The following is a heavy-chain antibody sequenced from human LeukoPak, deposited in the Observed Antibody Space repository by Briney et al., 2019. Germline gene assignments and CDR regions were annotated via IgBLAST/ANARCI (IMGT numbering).Heavy chain of an antibody. CDR1: GYTFTDYY. D-gene: IGHD2-2*01. V-gene: IGHV1-2*02. CDR3: ARATSLVVPAADHYYYGLAV. J-gene: IGHJ6*02. CDR2: INPNSGGT. Sequence: ASVKVSCKASGYTFTDYYMHWVRQAPGQGLEWMGWINPNSGGTNSAQKFQGRVTMTRGTSISTAYMELSRLRSDDTAVYYCARATSLVVPAADHYYYGLAVWGQGTAVIVSS.